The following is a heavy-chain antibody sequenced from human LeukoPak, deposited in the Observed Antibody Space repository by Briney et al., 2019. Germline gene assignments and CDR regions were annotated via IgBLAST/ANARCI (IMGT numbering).Heavy chain of an antibody. CDR2: IIPIFGTA. CDR1: GGTFSSYA. D-gene: IGHD3-10*01. CDR3: ARSRRYYGSGSRVSYYYYYYMDV. V-gene: IGHV1-69*05. J-gene: IGHJ6*03. Sequence: ASVKVSCKASGGTFSSYAISWVRQAPGQGLEWMGGIIPIFGTANYAQKFQGRVTITTDESTSTAYMELSSLRSEDTAVYYCARSRRYYGSGSRVSYYYYYYMDVWGKGTTVTVSS.